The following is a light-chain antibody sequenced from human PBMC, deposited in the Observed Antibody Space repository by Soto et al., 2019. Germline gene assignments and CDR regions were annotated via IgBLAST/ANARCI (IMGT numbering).Light chain of an antibody. Sequence: VMTQSPATLSVSPGERATLSCRASQSVNILLAWYQQTPAQGPRLLICGSSTGATRIPGRFSNSCSGTEMTPTICFLQAQDFASYCCQHYNYWPRPFGG. J-gene: IGKJ4*02. CDR1: QSVNIL. CDR3: QHYNYWPRP. CDR2: GSS. V-gene: IGKV3-15*01.